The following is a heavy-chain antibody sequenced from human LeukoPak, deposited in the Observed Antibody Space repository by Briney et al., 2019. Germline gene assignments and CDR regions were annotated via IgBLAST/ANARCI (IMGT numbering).Heavy chain of an antibody. D-gene: IGHD2-15*01. CDR1: GFTFSRYW. Sequence: GGSLRLSCAPSGFTFSRYWMSWVRQAPGKGLEWVANINQDGSVIYYVDSVKGRFIISRDNAKNSLSLQMNSLRVEDTAVYYCARIGYTSSSNDYWGQGTLVTVSS. CDR2: INQDGSVI. CDR3: ARIGYTSSSNDY. J-gene: IGHJ4*02. V-gene: IGHV3-7*01.